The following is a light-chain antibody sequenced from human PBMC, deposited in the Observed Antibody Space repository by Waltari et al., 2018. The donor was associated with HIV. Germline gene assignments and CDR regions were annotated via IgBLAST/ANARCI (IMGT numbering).Light chain of an antibody. CDR3: SSYADRNGFYVV. J-gene: IGLJ2*01. V-gene: IGLV2-8*01. Sequence: NSDIGGYNYVSWYQQHPGKAPKLVISEVTKRPSGVPDRFSGSKSGTTASLTVSGLQAEDEADYYCSSYADRNGFYVVFGGGTRLTVL. CDR2: EVT. CDR1: NSDIGGYNY.